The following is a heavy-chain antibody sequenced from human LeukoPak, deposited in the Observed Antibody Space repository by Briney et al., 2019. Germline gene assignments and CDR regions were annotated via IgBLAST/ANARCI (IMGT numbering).Heavy chain of an antibody. D-gene: IGHD5-12*01. J-gene: IGHJ4*02. Sequence: ASETLSLTCTVSGGSISSGSYYWSWIRQPAGKGLEWIGRIYTSGSTNYNPSLKSRVTISVDTPKNQFSLKLSSVTAADTAVYYCATRVAMVDYWGQGTLVTVSS. V-gene: IGHV4-61*02. CDR2: IYTSGST. CDR1: GGSISSGSYY. CDR3: ATRVAMVDY.